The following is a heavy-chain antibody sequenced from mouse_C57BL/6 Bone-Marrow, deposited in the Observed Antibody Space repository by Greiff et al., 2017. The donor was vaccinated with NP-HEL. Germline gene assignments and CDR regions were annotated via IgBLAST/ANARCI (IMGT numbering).Heavy chain of an antibody. J-gene: IGHJ2*01. CDR2: IYPRSGNT. Sequence: QVQLQQSGAELARPGASVKLSCKASGYTFTSYGISWVKQRTGQGLEWIGEIYPRSGNTYYNEKFKGKATLTADKSSSTAYMELRSLTSEDSAVYFCARKDSNYEFDYWGQGTTLTVSS. CDR3: ARKDSNYEFDY. CDR1: GYTFTSYG. D-gene: IGHD2-5*01. V-gene: IGHV1-81*01.